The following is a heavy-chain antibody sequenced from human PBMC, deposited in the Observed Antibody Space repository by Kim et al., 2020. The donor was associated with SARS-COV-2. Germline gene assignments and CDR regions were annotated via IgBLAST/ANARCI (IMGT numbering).Heavy chain of an antibody. J-gene: IGHJ4*02. CDR2: DGTEK. CDR3: ARGRGLDS. Sequence: DGTEKYYGNSVKGRFTVSRDNARKSVYLQMNSLRAEDTAVYYCARGRGLDSWGQGTLVTVSS. V-gene: IGHV3-7*01.